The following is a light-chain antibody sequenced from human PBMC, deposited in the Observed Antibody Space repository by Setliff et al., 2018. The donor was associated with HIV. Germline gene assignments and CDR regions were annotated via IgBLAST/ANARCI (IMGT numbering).Light chain of an antibody. CDR3: SSYTTSITCV. V-gene: IGLV2-18*02. CDR1: TSDIGHYNR. Sequence: SALAQPPYVSGAPGQSVTISCTGSTSDIGHYNRVSWYQQPPGAAPKLIMYEVSHRPSGVPDRFSGSKSGSTASLTISGLQPEDEADYYCSSYTTSITCVFGTGT. J-gene: IGLJ1*01. CDR2: EVS.